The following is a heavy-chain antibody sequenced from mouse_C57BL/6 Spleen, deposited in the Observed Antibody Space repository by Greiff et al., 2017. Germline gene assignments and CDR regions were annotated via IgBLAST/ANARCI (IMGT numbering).Heavy chain of an antibody. V-gene: IGHV1-52*01. CDR2: INPSDSDT. CDR1: GYTFTSYW. CDR3: ARDEGAY. J-gene: IGHJ3*01. Sequence: QVHVKQPGAELVRPGSSVKLSCKASGYTFTSYWMHWVKQRPIQGLEWIGNINPSDSDTHYNQKFKDKATLTVDKSSSTAYMQLSSLTSEDSAVYYCARDEGAYWGQGTLVTVSA.